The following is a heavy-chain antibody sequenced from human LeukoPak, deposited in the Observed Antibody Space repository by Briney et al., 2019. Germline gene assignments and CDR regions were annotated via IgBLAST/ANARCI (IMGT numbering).Heavy chain of an antibody. Sequence: ASVKVSCKASGYTFTSYDINWVRQATGQGLEWMGWMNPNSGNTGYAQKFQGRVTMTRNTSISTAYMELSSLRSEDTAVYYCARDLSEGALLDYWGQGTLVTVSS. J-gene: IGHJ4*02. CDR3: ARDLSEGALLDY. V-gene: IGHV1-8*01. D-gene: IGHD1-26*01. CDR1: GYTFTSYD. CDR2: MNPNSGNT.